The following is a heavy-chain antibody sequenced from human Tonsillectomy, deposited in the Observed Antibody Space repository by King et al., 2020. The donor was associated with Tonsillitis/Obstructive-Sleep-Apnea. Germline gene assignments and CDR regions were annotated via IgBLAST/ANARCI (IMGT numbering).Heavy chain of an antibody. J-gene: IGHJ6*03. Sequence: VQLVESGGGLVKPGGSLRLSCAASGFTFSNAWMSWVRQAPGKGLEWVGRIKSKTDGGTADFAAPVKGRFTISRDDSKNTLYLQMNSLKTEDTAVYYCVAHYYYYYMDVWGKGTTVTVSS. CDR1: GFTFSNAW. CDR2: IKSKTDGGTA. CDR3: VAHYYYYYMDV. V-gene: IGHV3-15*01. D-gene: IGHD5-12*01.